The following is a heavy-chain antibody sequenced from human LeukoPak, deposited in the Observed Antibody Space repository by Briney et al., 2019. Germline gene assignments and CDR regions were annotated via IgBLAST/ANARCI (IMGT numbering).Heavy chain of an antibody. CDR2: ISSSSSYI. CDR1: GFTFSSCS. V-gene: IGHV3-21*01. CDR3: ARVRYFSYYDSSGYQDHLYADY. D-gene: IGHD3-22*01. Sequence: GGSLRLSCAASGFTFSSCSMNWVRQAPGKGLEWVSSISSSSSYIYYADSVKGRFTISRDNAKNSLYLQMNSLRAEDTAVYYCARVRYFSYYDSSGYQDHLYADYWGQGTLVTVSS. J-gene: IGHJ4*02.